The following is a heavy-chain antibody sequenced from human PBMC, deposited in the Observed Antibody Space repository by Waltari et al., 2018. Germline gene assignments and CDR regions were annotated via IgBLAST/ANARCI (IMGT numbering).Heavy chain of an antibody. D-gene: IGHD4-17*01. CDR3: VRDPTTLTTGWFDP. CDR1: GFTFSLHR. J-gene: IGHJ5*02. V-gene: IGHV3-74*01. Sequence: EMQLVESGGGLVQPGGSLRLSCAASGFTFSLHRMHWVRQAPGKGLVWVSRVKGDESRTNYADSVKGRFTISRDNAKNTVYLQMNNLRADDTAVYYCVRDPTTLTTGWFDPWGQGTLVTVSS. CDR2: VKGDESRT.